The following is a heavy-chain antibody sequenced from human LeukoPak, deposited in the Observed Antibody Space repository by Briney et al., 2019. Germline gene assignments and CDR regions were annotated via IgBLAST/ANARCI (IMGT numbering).Heavy chain of an antibody. J-gene: IGHJ4*02. Sequence: ESGPTLVKPTQTLTLTCTFSGFSLSTSGVGVVWIRQPLGKALECLALIYWVADQRYSPCLESRVALTKDTSKNRVGLKRTHMDPVDTATYYCAHSGYFDTSGPLPPDYWGQGTLVTVSS. CDR2: IYWVADQ. V-gene: IGHV2-5*02. D-gene: IGHD3-22*01. CDR1: GFSLSTSGVG. CDR3: AHSGYFDTSGPLPPDY.